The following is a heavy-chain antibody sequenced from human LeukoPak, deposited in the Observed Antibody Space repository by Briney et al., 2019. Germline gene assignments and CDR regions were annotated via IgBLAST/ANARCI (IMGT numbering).Heavy chain of an antibody. Sequence: LXXXCXXSGFTFXNYAMSWVRQAPGKGLEWVSAVSGSGAIAYYTDSVKGRFTISRDNSKNTLYLQMSSLTAKDTAVYYCAKDRSIGTYYTFDSWGQGTLVTVSS. D-gene: IGHD1-26*01. CDR3: AKDRSIGTYYTFDS. CDR1: GFTFXNYA. J-gene: IGHJ4*02. CDR2: VSGSGAIA. V-gene: IGHV3-23*01.